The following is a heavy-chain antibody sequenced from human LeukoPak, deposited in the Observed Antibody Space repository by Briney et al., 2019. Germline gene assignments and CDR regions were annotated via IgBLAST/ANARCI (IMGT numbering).Heavy chain of an antibody. CDR2: ISGSSSTT. D-gene: IGHD3-22*01. V-gene: IGHV3-23*01. J-gene: IGHJ4*02. CDR3: AKDKFAYYYDSSGYYSEGFDY. Sequence: PGGSLRLSCAASGFTFSSYAMSWVRQAPGKGLEWVSAISGSSSTTFYADSVKGRFTISRDNSKNTLYLQMNSLRAEDTAVYYCAKDKFAYYYDSSGYYSEGFDYWGQGTLVTVSS. CDR1: GFTFSSYA.